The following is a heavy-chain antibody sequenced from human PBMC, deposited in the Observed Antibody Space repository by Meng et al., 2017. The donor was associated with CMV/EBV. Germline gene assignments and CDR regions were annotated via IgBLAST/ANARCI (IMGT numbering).Heavy chain of an antibody. V-gene: IGHV3-23*01. Sequence: GESLRLSCAASGFTFSSYAMSWVRQAPGKGLEWVSAISGSGGSTYYADSVKGRFTISRDNSKNTLYLQMNSLRAEDTAVYYCAKDYDSSGLGAYYFDYWGQGTLVTVSS. CDR2: ISGSGGST. D-gene: IGHD3-22*01. J-gene: IGHJ4*02. CDR3: AKDYDSSGLGAYYFDY. CDR1: GFTFSSYA.